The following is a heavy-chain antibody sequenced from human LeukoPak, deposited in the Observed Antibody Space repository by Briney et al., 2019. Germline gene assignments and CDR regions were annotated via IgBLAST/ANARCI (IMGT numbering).Heavy chain of an antibody. Sequence: GSLRLSCAASGFTFSSYAMSWVRQAPGKGLEWVSTIRGSGGGTYYADSVKGRFTISRDNSKNTLYLQMNSLRAEDTAVYYCARDTISLGFDYWGQGTLVTVSS. CDR2: IRGSGGGT. J-gene: IGHJ4*02. D-gene: IGHD3-16*01. CDR3: ARDTISLGFDY. CDR1: GFTFSSYA. V-gene: IGHV3-23*01.